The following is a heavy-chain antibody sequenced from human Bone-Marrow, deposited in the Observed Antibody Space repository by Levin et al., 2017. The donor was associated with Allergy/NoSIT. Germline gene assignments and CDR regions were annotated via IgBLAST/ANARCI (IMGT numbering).Heavy chain of an antibody. CDR3: ARGFRRDSNYGGGYFDY. J-gene: IGHJ4*02. CDR1: GFTFSSYD. D-gene: IGHD4-23*01. CDR2: IGTAGDT. Sequence: ETLSLTCAASGFTFSSYDMHWVRQATGKGLEWVSAIGTAGDTYYPGSVKGRFTISRENAKNSLYLQMNSLRAGDTAVYYCARGFRRDSNYGGGYFDYWGQGTLVTVSS. V-gene: IGHV3-13*01.